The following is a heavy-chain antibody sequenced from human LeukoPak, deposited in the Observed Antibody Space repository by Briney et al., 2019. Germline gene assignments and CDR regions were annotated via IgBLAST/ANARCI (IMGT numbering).Heavy chain of an antibody. CDR3: ASLELIGEKRGAFHT. J-gene: IGHJ3*02. D-gene: IGHD1-26*01. Sequence: SETLSLTCTVSSGSISSYYWSWIRQPPGKELEWIGCIYYIGTTNYNPSLNSRVTISLDASKKQLSLTLKSVTAADTAIYYCASLELIGEKRGAFHTWGQGTMVTVSS. V-gene: IGHV4-59*01. CDR1: SGSISSYY. CDR2: IYYIGTT.